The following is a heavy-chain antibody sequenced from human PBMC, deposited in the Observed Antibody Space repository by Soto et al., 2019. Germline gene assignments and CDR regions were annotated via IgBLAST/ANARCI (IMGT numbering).Heavy chain of an antibody. V-gene: IGHV3-21*01. CDR1: GFTFSTYT. J-gene: IGHJ4*02. CDR2: INGRGNYI. Sequence: GGSLRLSCASSGFTFSTYTMNWARQAPGKGLEWVSSINGRGNYIYYAESVKGRFTISRDNAKNSLYLQMDRLRAEDTALYYCVREDGKVGTNSAFDYWGLGALVTVSS. D-gene: IGHD1-26*01. CDR3: VREDGKVGTNSAFDY.